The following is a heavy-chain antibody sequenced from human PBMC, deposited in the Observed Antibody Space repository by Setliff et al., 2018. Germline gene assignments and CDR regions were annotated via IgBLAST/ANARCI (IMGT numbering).Heavy chain of an antibody. CDR1: GGSFSGYY. J-gene: IGHJ4*02. D-gene: IGHD3-22*01. CDR2: INHSGST. CDR3: ARGRYYDSRNFDY. V-gene: IGHV4-34*01. Sequence: TLSLTCAVYGGSFSGYYWSWIRQPPGKGLEWIGEINHSGSTNYNPSLKSRVTISVDTSKNQFSLKLSSVTAADTAVYYCARGRYYDSRNFDYWGQGTLVTVSS.